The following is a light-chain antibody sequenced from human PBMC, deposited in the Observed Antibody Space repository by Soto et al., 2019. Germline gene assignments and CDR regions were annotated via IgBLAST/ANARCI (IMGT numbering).Light chain of an antibody. CDR3: QQFSSYPLT. Sequence: EIVMTQSPATLSVSQGERATLSCRASQSVSSCLAWYQQKPGQAPRLLIYGASNRATGIPDRFSGSGSGTDFTLTISRLEPEDFAVYYCQQFSSYPLTFGGGTKVDIK. CDR1: QSVSSC. J-gene: IGKJ4*01. CDR2: GAS. V-gene: IGKV3-20*01.